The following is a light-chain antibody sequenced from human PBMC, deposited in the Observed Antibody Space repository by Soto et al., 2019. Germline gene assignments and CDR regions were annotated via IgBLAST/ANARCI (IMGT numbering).Light chain of an antibody. J-gene: IGKJ1*01. CDR3: QQNQDIPPT. Sequence: DIQMTQSPSSLSASVGDRVTVTCRASQSIDTYLNWYQQKPRQAPKLLIYVASTLQSGVPSRFSRNGSATHFTLTISSLQPEDFATYYCQQNQDIPPTFGQGTRVERK. CDR2: VAS. CDR1: QSIDTY. V-gene: IGKV1-39*01.